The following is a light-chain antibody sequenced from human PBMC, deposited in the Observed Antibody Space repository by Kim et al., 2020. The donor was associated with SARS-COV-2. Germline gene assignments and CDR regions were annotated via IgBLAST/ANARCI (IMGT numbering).Light chain of an antibody. V-gene: IGKV1-39*01. J-gene: IGKJ5*01. CDR2: AAS. CDR1: QTISIY. CDR3: QRSYGTPIT. Sequence: DIQLTQSPSSLSASVGDRVTITCRASQTISIYLNWYQLRPGKAPKLLIYAASGLQSGVPSRFSGSGSATDFTLTISSLQPGDFATYYCQRSYGTPITFGQGTRLEIK.